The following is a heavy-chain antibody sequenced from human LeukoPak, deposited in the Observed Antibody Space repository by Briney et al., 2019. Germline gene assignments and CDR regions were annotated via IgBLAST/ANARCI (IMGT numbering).Heavy chain of an antibody. CDR3: ARDHAYAFDI. J-gene: IGHJ3*02. CDR1: GFTFSYYT. V-gene: IGHV3-48*01. CDR2: IRSSDGTV. Sequence: GSLRLSCVASGFTFSYYTMNWARQAPGKGLEWISYIRSSDGTVSYADSVKGRFTISTDTAKNSLFLQMNSLSAEDTAVYYCARDHAYAFDIWGQGTMVTVSS.